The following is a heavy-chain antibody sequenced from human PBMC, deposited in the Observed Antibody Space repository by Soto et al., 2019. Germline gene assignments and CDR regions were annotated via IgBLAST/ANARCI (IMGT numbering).Heavy chain of an antibody. CDR2: IYSGGST. J-gene: IGHJ4*02. CDR3: ARKAGSGWYRHFDY. V-gene: IGHV3-66*01. Sequence: EVQLVESGGGLVQPGGSLRLSCAASGFTVSSNYMSWVRQAPGKGLEWVSVIYSGGSTYYADSVKVRFTISRDNSKNTLYVQMKSLTAEDTAVYYCARKAGSGWYRHFDYWGQGTLVTVSS. CDR1: GFTVSSNY. D-gene: IGHD6-19*01.